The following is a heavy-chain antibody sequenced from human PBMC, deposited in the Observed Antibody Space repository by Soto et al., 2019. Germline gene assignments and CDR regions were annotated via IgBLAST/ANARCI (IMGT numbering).Heavy chain of an antibody. J-gene: IGHJ6*02. Sequence: QVQLVESAGGVVQPGRSLRLSCAASGFTFSSYAMHWVRQAPGKGLEWVAVISYDGSNKYYADSVKGRFTISRDNSKNTLYLQMNSLRAEDTAVYYCARAGCDGGSCYTLVGLRYGMDVWGQGTTVTVSS. CDR1: GFTFSSYA. CDR2: ISYDGSNK. V-gene: IGHV3-30-3*01. D-gene: IGHD2-15*01. CDR3: ARAGCDGGSCYTLVGLRYGMDV.